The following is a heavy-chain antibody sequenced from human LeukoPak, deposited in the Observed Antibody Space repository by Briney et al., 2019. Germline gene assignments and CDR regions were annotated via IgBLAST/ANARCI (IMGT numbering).Heavy chain of an antibody. CDR3: ARGWQLVFDY. CDR1: GYTFTSYG. CDR2: INPNSGGT. V-gene: IGHV1-2*02. Sequence: ASVKVSCKASGYTFTSYGISWVRQAPGQGLEWMGWINPNSGGTNYAQKFQGRVTMTRDTSISTAYMELSRLRSDDTAVYYCARGWQLVFDYWGQGTLVTVSS. J-gene: IGHJ4*02. D-gene: IGHD6-6*01.